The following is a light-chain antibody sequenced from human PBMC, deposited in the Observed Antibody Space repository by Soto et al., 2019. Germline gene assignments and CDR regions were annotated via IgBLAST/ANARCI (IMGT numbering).Light chain of an antibody. Sequence: DIVMTHPPATLSVSPGGRATLSCSASQSVSTNLAWYQQRPGQAPRLLIYRASTRAAGVPARFSGSGSGTEFTLTINSLQSEDFAVYYCQQYNNWPRTFGQGTKVDI. V-gene: IGKV3-15*01. CDR3: QQYNNWPRT. CDR2: RAS. CDR1: QSVSTN. J-gene: IGKJ1*01.